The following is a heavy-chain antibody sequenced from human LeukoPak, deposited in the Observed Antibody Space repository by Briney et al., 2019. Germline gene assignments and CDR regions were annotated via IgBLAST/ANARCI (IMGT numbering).Heavy chain of an antibody. CDR2: INAGNGNT. Sequence: ASVKVSCKASGYTFTGYYMHWVRQAPGQRLEWMGWINAGNGNTKYSQKFQGRVTITRDTSASTAYMELSSLRSEDTAVYYCARSPPAAAHVDIWGQGTMVTVSS. V-gene: IGHV1-3*01. D-gene: IGHD6-13*01. J-gene: IGHJ3*02. CDR3: ARSPPAAAHVDI. CDR1: GYTFTGYY.